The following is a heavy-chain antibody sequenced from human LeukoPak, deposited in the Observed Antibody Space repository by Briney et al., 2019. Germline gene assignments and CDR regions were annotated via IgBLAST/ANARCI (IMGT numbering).Heavy chain of an antibody. D-gene: IGHD1-26*01. V-gene: IGHV3-30*01. CDR3: ARARNGTLKY. Sequence: QTGGSLRLSCAASGVTFSHYAMHWVRQAPGKGLEWVAVISYDGSHQYSADSVKGRLSISRDNSRHTLYLQMNSLRPEDTAVYYCARARNGTLKYWGQGTLVIVSS. J-gene: IGHJ4*02. CDR2: ISYDGSHQ. CDR1: GVTFSHYA.